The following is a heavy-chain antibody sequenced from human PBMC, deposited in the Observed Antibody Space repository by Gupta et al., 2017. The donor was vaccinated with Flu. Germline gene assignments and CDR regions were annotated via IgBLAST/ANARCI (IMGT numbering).Heavy chain of an antibody. CDR1: GYY. CDR3: ARYPGDSYGLRAFDI. Sequence: GYYWSWIRQPPGKGLEWLGEINHSASTNYNPSLKRRVTISVDTSKNPFSLKLSSVTAADTAVYYCARYPGDSYGLRAFDIWGQGTMVTVSS. V-gene: IGHV4-34*01. D-gene: IGHD5-18*01. CDR2: INHSAST. J-gene: IGHJ3*02.